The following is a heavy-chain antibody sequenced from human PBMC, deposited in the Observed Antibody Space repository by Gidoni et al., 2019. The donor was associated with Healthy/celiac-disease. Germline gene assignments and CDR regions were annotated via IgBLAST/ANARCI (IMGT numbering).Heavy chain of an antibody. V-gene: IGHV3-30*18. CDR3: AKDARRDGYNFYDY. Sequence: QVQLVESGGGVVQPGRSLRLSCAASGFTFSSYGMHWVRQAPGKGLGWVAVISYDGSNKYYADSVKGRFTISRDNSKNTLYLQMNSLRAEDTAVYYCAKDARRDGYNFYDYWGQGTLVTVSS. CDR2: ISYDGSNK. D-gene: IGHD5-12*01. CDR1: GFTFSSYG. J-gene: IGHJ4*02.